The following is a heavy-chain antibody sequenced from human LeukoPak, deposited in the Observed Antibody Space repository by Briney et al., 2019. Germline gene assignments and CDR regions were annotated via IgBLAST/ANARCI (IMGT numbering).Heavy chain of an antibody. Sequence: GGSLRLSCAASGFTFSSYAMSWVRQAPGKGLEWVSTISGSGSSTNYADSVKGRFTISRDNSKNTLYLQMNSLRAEDTAVYYCAKLSKVWGSGWYYFDYWGQGTLVTVSS. V-gene: IGHV3-23*01. D-gene: IGHD6-19*01. CDR2: ISGSGSST. CDR1: GFTFSSYA. CDR3: AKLSKVWGSGWYYFDY. J-gene: IGHJ4*02.